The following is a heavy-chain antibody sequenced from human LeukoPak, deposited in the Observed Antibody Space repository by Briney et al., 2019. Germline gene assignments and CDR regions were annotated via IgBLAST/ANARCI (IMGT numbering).Heavy chain of an antibody. CDR1: GGSISSSYYY. CDR3: ASRPSYYYDSSGYYNYDY. D-gene: IGHD3-22*01. V-gene: IGHV4-39*01. CDR2: IYYSGST. Sequence: PSETLSLTCTVSGGSISSSYYYWGWIRQPPGKGLEWIGGIYYSGSTYYNPSLKSRVTISVDTSKNQFSLKLSSVTAADTAVYYCASRPSYYYDSSGYYNYDYWGQGTLVTVSS. J-gene: IGHJ4*02.